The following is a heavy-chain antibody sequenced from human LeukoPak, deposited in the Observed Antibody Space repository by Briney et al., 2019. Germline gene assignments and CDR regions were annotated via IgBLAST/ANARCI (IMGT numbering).Heavy chain of an antibody. CDR3: AKHGYCSGISCFFDF. Sequence: PGGSLRLSCAASGFTFSSYAMSWVRQAPGKGLEWVSAISGSGPYTFYTDSVKGRFTISRDSSKNTLYLQMDSLRAEDTALYYCAKHGYCSGISCFFDFRGQGTQVTVSS. J-gene: IGHJ4*02. CDR2: ISGSGPYT. D-gene: IGHD2-2*03. CDR1: GFTFSSYA. V-gene: IGHV3-23*01.